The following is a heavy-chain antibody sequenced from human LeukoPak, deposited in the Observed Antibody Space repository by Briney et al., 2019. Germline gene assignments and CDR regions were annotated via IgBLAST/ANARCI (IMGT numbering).Heavy chain of an antibody. Sequence: SENLSLTCAVSGGSISSGGYSWSWIRQPPGKGLEWIGYIYHSGSTYYNPSLKSRVTISVDRSKNQFSLKLSSVTAADTAVYYCAREKGTITMVRGNWFDPWGQGTLVTVSS. CDR1: GGSISSGGYS. V-gene: IGHV4-30-2*01. J-gene: IGHJ5*02. CDR2: IYHSGST. D-gene: IGHD3-10*01. CDR3: AREKGTITMVRGNWFDP.